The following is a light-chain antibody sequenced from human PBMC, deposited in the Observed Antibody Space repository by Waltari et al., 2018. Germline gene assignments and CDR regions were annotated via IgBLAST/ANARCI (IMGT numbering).Light chain of an antibody. J-gene: IGLJ1*01. CDR3: SSYTTSSAPGV. CDR1: DRDVGAYDF. V-gene: IGLV2-14*01. Sequence: QSALTQPASVSGSPGQSITISCSGTDRDVGAYDFVSWYQQHPGQAPHLIIYEVSNRPSGISNRFSASKSGNTASLTISGLQAEDEADYYCSSYTTSSAPGVFGTGTRVTVL. CDR2: EVS.